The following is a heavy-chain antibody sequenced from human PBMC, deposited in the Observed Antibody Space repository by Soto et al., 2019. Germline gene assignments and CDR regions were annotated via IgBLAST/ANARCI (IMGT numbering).Heavy chain of an antibody. V-gene: IGHV3-23*01. D-gene: IGHD3-3*01. CDR3: AKDYHYDFWSGYPPSFDY. Sequence: GGSLRLSCAASGFTFSSYAMSWVRQAPGKGLEWVSAISGSGGSTYCADSVKGRFTISRDNSKNTLYLQMNSLRAEDTAVYYCAKDYHYDFWSGYPPSFDYWGQGTLVPVSS. J-gene: IGHJ4*02. CDR1: GFTFSSYA. CDR2: ISGSGGST.